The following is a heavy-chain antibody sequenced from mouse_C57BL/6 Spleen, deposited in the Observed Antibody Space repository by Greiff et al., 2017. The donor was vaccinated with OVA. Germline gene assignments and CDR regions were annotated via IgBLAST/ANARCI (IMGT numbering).Heavy chain of an antibody. J-gene: IGHJ2*01. CDR1: GYAFTNYL. Sequence: VQLQQSGAELVRPGTSVKVSCKASGYAFTNYLIEWVKQRPGQGLEWIGVINPGSGGTNYNEKFKGKATLTADKSSSTAYMQLSSLTSEDSAVYCCARGGFAYFDYWGQGTTLTVSS. CDR2: INPGSGGT. V-gene: IGHV1-54*01. CDR3: ARGGFAYFDY.